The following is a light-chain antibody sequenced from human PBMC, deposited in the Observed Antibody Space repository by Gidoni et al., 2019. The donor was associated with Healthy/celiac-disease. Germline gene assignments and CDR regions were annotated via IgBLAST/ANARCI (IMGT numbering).Light chain of an antibody. V-gene: IGLV1-40*01. Sequence: QSVLTQPPSVSGAPGQRVTISGTGSSSNIGAGYDVHWYQKLPGTAPKLLIYGNSNRPSGVPDRCSGSKSGTSASLASTGLQAEDEADYYCQSYDSSLSGVVFGGGTKLTVL. J-gene: IGLJ2*01. CDR1: SSNIGAGYD. CDR2: GNS. CDR3: QSYDSSLSGVV.